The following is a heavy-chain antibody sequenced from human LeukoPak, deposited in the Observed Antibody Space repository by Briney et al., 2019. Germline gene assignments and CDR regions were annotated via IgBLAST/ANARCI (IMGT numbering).Heavy chain of an antibody. J-gene: IGHJ4*02. D-gene: IGHD3-16*02. CDR3: TSHRMITFGGVIVIPTPY. CDR1: GFTFSGSA. CDR2: IRSKANSYAT. V-gene: IGHV3-73*01. Sequence: GGSLRLSCAASGFTFSGSAMHWVRQASGKGLEWVGRIRSKANSYATAYAASVKGRFTISRDDSKNMAYLQMNSLKTEDTAVYYCTSHRMITFGGVIVIPTPYWGQGTLVTVSS.